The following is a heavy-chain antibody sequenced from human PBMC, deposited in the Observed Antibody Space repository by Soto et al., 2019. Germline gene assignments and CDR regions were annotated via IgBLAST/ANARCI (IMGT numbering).Heavy chain of an antibody. CDR2: AYYRSKWYN. V-gene: IGHV6-1*01. Sequence: QVQLQQSEPVLVKPSQTLSLTCAISGDSVSSSSVTWNWIRQSPSRGLEWLGRAYYRSKWYNDYAESVKSRITINPDTSKNQFSLHLNSVTPEDTAVYYCVRLIGNSWLDFWGQGTLVTVSS. CDR3: VRLIGNSWLDF. CDR1: GDSVSSSSVT. D-gene: IGHD1-26*01. J-gene: IGHJ5*01.